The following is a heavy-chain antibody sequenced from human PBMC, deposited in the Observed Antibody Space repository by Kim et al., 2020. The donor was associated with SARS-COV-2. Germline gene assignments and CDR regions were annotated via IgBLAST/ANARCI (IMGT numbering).Heavy chain of an antibody. CDR3: ARGYLLLWFGELLYIGPTSDGGFDP. CDR1: GGSFSGYY. Sequence: SETLSLTCAVYGGSFSGYYWSWIRQPPGKGLEWIGEINHSGSTNYNPSLKSRVTISVDTSKNQFSLKLSSVTAADTAVYYCARGYLLLWFGELLYIGPTSDGGFDPWGQGTLVTVSS. V-gene: IGHV4-34*01. D-gene: IGHD3-10*01. J-gene: IGHJ5*02. CDR2: INHSGST.